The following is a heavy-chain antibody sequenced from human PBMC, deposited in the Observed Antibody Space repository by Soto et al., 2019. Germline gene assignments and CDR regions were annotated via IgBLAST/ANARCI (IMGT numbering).Heavy chain of an antibody. CDR3: AKGIGGGYYDYWSGDGDY. J-gene: IGHJ4*02. Sequence: EVQLLESGGGLVQPGGSLRLSCAASGFTFSSYAMSWVRQAPGKGLEWVSAISGSGGSTYYADSVKGRFTISRDNSKNTQYLQMNSLRAEDTAVYYCAKGIGGGYYDYWSGDGDYWGQGTLVTVSS. V-gene: IGHV3-23*01. CDR1: GFTFSSYA. D-gene: IGHD3-3*01. CDR2: ISGSGGST.